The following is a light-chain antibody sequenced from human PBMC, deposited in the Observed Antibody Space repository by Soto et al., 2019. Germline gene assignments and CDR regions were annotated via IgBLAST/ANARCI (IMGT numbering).Light chain of an antibody. CDR3: QKYHNSPRT. Sequence: DIQMTQSPSTLSASIGDRVTITCRASESIRTWLSWYQHKPGKSPKFLIYDASTLESGVPARVSGSGSGTEFTLTIRNLQPDDFATYFCQKYHNSPRTLGPGTTVDIK. J-gene: IGKJ1*01. CDR2: DAS. V-gene: IGKV1-5*01. CDR1: ESIRTW.